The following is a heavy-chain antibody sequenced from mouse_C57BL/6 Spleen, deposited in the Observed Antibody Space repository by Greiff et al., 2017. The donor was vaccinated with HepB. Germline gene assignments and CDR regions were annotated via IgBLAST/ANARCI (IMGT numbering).Heavy chain of an antibody. Sequence: QVQLQQSGAELMKPGASVKLSCKATGYTFTGYWIEWVKQRPGHGLEWIGEILPGSGSTSYNEKFKGKATFTADTSSNTAYMQLSSLTTEDSAIYYCARQGIYYSNYWYFDVWGTGTTVTVSS. CDR2: ILPGSGST. CDR1: GYTFTGYW. V-gene: IGHV1-9*01. CDR3: ARQGIYYSNYWYFDV. J-gene: IGHJ1*03. D-gene: IGHD2-5*01.